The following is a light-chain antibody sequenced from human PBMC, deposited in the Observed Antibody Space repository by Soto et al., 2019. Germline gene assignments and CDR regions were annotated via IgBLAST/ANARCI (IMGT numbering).Light chain of an antibody. Sequence: EIVLTQSPGTLSLSPGERATLSCRASKNFGSTYLAWYQQKAGQAPRLIIYGASSRAAGIPDRFSGSGSGTDFPRTISSLAPEDFAVYYGHHYGSSPFTCGPGTKVDIK. J-gene: IGKJ3*01. CDR3: HHYGSSPFT. V-gene: IGKV3-20*01. CDR2: GAS. CDR1: KNFGSTY.